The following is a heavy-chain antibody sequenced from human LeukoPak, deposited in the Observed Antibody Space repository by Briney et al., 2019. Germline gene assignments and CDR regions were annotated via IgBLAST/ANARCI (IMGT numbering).Heavy chain of an antibody. Sequence: GGSLRLSRAASGFTFRSYAMSWVRQAPGRGLEWVSTISGSDGSTYYADSVRGRFTITRDISKNMLYLQMNSLRAEDTAVYYCARDQGAAGLYWGQGALVTVSS. CDR3: ARDQGAAGLY. V-gene: IGHV3-23*01. D-gene: IGHD6-13*01. CDR1: GFTFRSYA. CDR2: ISGSDGST. J-gene: IGHJ4*02.